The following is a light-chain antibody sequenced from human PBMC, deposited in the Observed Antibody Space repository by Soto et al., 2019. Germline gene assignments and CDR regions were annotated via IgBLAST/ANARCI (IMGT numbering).Light chain of an antibody. Sequence: QSVLTQPASVSGSPGQSITISCTGTSSDVGGYDYVSWYQLHPGKAPKLMVFEVNNRPSGVSYRFPGSKSGNTASLTISGLQAEDEADYFCSSYSISTAYLSGTGTKVTVL. CDR1: SSDVGGYDY. J-gene: IGLJ1*01. CDR3: SSYSISTAYL. V-gene: IGLV2-14*01. CDR2: EVN.